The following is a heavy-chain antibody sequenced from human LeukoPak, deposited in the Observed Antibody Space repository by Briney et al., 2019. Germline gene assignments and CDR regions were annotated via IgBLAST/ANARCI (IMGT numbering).Heavy chain of an antibody. D-gene: IGHD2-8*01. Sequence: GGSLRLSCAASGFTFSSYAVSWVRQAPGKGLEWVSSISGSGGSTYSADSVKGRFTTSRANSKNTLYLQMNSLRAEDTALYYCAKDRSCTNDICHGDFDYWGQGTLVTVSS. CDR3: AKDRSCTNDICHGDFDY. V-gene: IGHV3-23*01. CDR1: GFTFSSYA. CDR2: ISGSGGST. J-gene: IGHJ4*02.